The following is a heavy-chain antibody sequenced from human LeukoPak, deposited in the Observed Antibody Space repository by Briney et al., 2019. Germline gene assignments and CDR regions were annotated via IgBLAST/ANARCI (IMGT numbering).Heavy chain of an antibody. CDR3: ALHCSSTSCYTRYYYYYMDV. CDR1: GGTFSSYA. D-gene: IGHD2-2*02. V-gene: IGHV1-69*05. Sequence: SVKVSCKASGGTFSSYAISWVRQAPGQGLEWMGGIIPIFGTANYAQKFQGRVTITTDESTSTAYMELSNLRSEDTAVYYCALHCSSTSCYTRYYYYYMDVWGKGTTVTVSS. J-gene: IGHJ6*03. CDR2: IIPIFGTA.